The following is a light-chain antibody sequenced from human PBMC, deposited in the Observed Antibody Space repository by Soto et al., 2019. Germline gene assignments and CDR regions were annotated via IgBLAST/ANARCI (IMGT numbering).Light chain of an antibody. CDR2: AAS. J-gene: IGKJ4*01. Sequence: DIQLTQSPSLLSSSVGNRVTMPCRPSQGISSYLAWYQQNPGTAPNLLIYAASTLQSGVPSRFSGSGSGTEISLTISRLQPEDFASYNCQQLNSYPRLTFGGGTKVDIK. CDR3: QQLNSYPRLT. V-gene: IGKV1-9*01. CDR1: QGISSY.